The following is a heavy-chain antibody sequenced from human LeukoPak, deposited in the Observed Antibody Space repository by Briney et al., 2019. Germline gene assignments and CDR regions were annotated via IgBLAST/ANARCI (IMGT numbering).Heavy chain of an antibody. CDR2: FYDSGNT. Sequence: SETLSLTCAVYGGSFSGYYWSWIRQPPGKGLEWIGYFYDSGNTKYNPSLRSRVTISVDTSKNQFSLKLSSVTAADTAVYSCARGPPYSSSWPQNYYYYMDVWGKGTTVTVSS. CDR3: ARGPPYSSSWPQNYYYYMDV. J-gene: IGHJ6*03. CDR1: GGSFSGYY. D-gene: IGHD6-13*01. V-gene: IGHV4-59*01.